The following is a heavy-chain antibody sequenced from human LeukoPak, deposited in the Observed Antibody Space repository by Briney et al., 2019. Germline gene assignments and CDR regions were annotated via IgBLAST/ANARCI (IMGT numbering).Heavy chain of an antibody. J-gene: IGHJ6*03. D-gene: IGHD2-15*01. V-gene: IGHV1-69*04. Sequence: SVKVSCKASGGTFSSYTISWVRQAPGQGLEWMGRIIPILGIANYAQKFQGRVTITADESTSTAYMELSSLRSEDTAVYYCARDDCSGGSCYSLYYYYMDVWGKGTTVTVSS. CDR1: GGTFSSYT. CDR2: IIPILGIA. CDR3: ARDDCSGGSCYSLYYYYMDV.